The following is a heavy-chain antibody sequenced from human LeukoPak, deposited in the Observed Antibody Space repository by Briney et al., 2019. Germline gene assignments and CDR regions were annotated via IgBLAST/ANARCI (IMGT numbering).Heavy chain of an antibody. J-gene: IGHJ3*02. V-gene: IGHV1-2*02. D-gene: IGHD5-18*01. Sequence: ASVNLSCTASGYTFTGYYIRWVRDAPGQGLGWRGWINPNSGGTSYAQKFQCRGTMTTETSISTAYMELSRLRSDDTVVYYCAREAMATSGSDAFDIWGQGTMVTVSS. CDR3: AREAMATSGSDAFDI. CDR2: INPNSGGT. CDR1: GYTFTGYY.